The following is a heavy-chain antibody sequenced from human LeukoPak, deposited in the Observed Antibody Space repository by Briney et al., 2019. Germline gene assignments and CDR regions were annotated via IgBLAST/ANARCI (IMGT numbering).Heavy chain of an antibody. CDR2: IYTSGST. Sequence: PSETLSLTCTVSGGSISSGSYYWSWIRQPAGKGLEWIGRIYTSGSTNYNPSLKSRVTISVDTSKNQFSLKLSSVTAADTAVYYCARFWRFGSSFDYWGQGTLVTVSS. CDR3: ARFWRFGSSFDY. V-gene: IGHV4-61*02. CDR1: GGSISSGSYY. D-gene: IGHD3-3*01. J-gene: IGHJ4*02.